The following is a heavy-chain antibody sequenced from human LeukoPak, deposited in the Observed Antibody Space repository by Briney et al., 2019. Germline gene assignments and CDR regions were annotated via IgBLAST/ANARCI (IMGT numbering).Heavy chain of an antibody. CDR2: IWYDGSKK. J-gene: IGHJ3*02. V-gene: IGHV3-33*06. CDR3: AKDLISDLPDHDAFDI. CDR1: GFTFSSCA. Sequence: GRSLRLSCAASGFTFSSCAMHWVRQAPGKGLERVAVIWYDGSKKYYADSVKGRFTISRDNSNNTLYLQMNSLRAEDTAVYYCAKDLISDLPDHDAFDIWGQGTMVTVSS.